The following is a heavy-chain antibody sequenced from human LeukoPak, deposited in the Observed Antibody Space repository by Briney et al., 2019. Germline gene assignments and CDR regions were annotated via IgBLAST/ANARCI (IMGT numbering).Heavy chain of an antibody. CDR3: ARVDFNDSGSYFTIDY. J-gene: IGHJ4*02. CDR1: GGSISSGGYY. Sequence: PSETLSLTCTVSGGSISSGGYYWSWIRQHPGTGLEWIGYIYYSGSTYYNPSLKSRVTISVDTSKNQFSLKLSSVTAADTAVYYCARVDFNDSGSYFTIDYWGQGTLVTVSS. CDR2: IYYSGST. V-gene: IGHV4-31*03. D-gene: IGHD1-26*01.